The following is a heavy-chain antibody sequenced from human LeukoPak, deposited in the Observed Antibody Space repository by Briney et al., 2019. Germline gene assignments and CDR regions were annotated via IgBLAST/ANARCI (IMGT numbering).Heavy chain of an antibody. J-gene: IGHJ4*02. V-gene: IGHV3-7*04. CDR3: ARDEHQYYHASSGRFDY. CDR2: IKQDGSEK. D-gene: IGHD3-22*01. CDR1: GFTFSYYW. Sequence: GGSLRLSCAASGFTFSYYWMGWVRQAPGKGLEWVANIKQDGSEKYYVDSVKGRFTISRDNAKNSLYLQMNSMRAEDTAVYYCARDEHQYYHASSGRFDYWGQGILVTISS.